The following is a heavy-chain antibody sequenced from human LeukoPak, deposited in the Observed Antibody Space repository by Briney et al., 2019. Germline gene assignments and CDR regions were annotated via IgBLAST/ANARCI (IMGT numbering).Heavy chain of an antibody. CDR2: ISYDGSNK. CDR3: ARFAGNPTHFDY. J-gene: IGHJ4*02. D-gene: IGHD6-13*01. CDR1: GFTFSSYA. Sequence: GGSLRLSCAASGFTFSSYAMHWVRQAPGKGLEWVAVISYDGSNKYYADSVKGRFTISRDNAKNSLYLQMNSLRAEDTAVYYCARFAGNPTHFDYWGQGTLVTVSS. V-gene: IGHV3-30*04.